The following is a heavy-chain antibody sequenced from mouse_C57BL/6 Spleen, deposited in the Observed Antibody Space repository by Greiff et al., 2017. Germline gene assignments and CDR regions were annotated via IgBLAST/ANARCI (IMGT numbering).Heavy chain of an antibody. Sequence: QVQLKQPGAELVRPGSSVKLSCKASGYTFTSYWMHWVKQRPIQGLEWIGNIDPSDSETHYNQKFKDKATLTVDKSSSTAYMQLSSLTSEDSAVYYCAREGLLRSGYFDVWGTGTTVTVSS. V-gene: IGHV1-52*01. CDR2: IDPSDSET. CDR3: AREGLLRSGYFDV. D-gene: IGHD1-1*01. CDR1: GYTFTSYW. J-gene: IGHJ1*03.